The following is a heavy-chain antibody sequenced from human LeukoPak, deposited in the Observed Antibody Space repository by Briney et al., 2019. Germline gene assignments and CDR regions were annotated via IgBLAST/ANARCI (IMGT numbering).Heavy chain of an antibody. CDR3: ARGLSGGDWFDP. Sequence: PSETLSLTCAVSGGSIGSYYWSWIRQPPGKGLEWIGYIHDSGSTKYNPSLKSRVTMSVDTSRNHLSLKLRSVTAADTAVYYCARGLSGGDWFDPWGQGTLVTVSS. V-gene: IGHV4-59*01. D-gene: IGHD3-10*01. CDR1: GGSIGSYY. CDR2: IHDSGST. J-gene: IGHJ5*02.